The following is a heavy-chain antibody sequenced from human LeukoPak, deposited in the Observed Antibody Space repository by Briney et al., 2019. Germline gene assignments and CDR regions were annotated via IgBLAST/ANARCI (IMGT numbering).Heavy chain of an antibody. D-gene: IGHD3-10*01. CDR1: GFTFSSYA. CDR2: ISYDGSNK. CDR3: AKEDGSGSYYSTTYYYYGMDV. Sequence: GGSLRLSCAASGFTFSSYAMHWVRQAPGKGLEWVAVISYDGSNKYYADSVKGRFTISRDNSKNTLYLQMNSLRAEDTAVYYCAKEDGSGSYYSTTYYYYGMDVWGQGTTVTVSS. V-gene: IGHV3-30-3*01. J-gene: IGHJ6*02.